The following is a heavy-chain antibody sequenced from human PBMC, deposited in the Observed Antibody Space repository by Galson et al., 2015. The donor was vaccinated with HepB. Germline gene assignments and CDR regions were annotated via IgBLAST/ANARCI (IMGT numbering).Heavy chain of an antibody. CDR1: GFSFSGSA. CDR2: IRSKASSHAT. D-gene: IGHD6-19*01. CDR3: ARLGDLSGYSSL. Sequence: SLRLSCAASGFSFSGSAIHWVRQASGKGLELVGRIRSKASSHATAYTASLKGRFTISRDDSKNTAYLHMNSLKTEDTAVYYCARLGDLSGYSSLWGQGTLVTVSS. J-gene: IGHJ4*02. V-gene: IGHV3-73*01.